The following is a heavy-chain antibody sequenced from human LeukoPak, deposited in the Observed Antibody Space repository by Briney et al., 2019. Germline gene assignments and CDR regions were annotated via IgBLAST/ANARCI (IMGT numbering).Heavy chain of an antibody. CDR1: GYTFTSYD. Sequence: ASVKVSCKASGYTFTSYDISWVRQAPGQGLEWMGWISAYNGNTNYAQKLQGRVTMTTDTSTSTAYMELRSLRSDDTAVYYCAGTRDYGSGSYLDYSYYGMDVWGQGTTVTVSS. CDR3: AGTRDYGSGSYLDYSYYGMDV. CDR2: ISAYNGNT. V-gene: IGHV1-18*01. D-gene: IGHD3-10*01. J-gene: IGHJ6*02.